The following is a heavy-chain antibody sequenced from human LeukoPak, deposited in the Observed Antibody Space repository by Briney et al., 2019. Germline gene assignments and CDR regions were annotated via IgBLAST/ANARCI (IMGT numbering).Heavy chain of an antibody. J-gene: IGHJ6*02. V-gene: IGHV3-7*03. Sequence: PGGSLRLSCAASGFTFSSYWMSWVRQAPGKGLEWVANIKQDGSEKYYVDSVKGRFTISRDNAKNSLYLQMNSLRVEETAVYYCAKGRCSGGSCYRGDYYGMDVWGQGTTVTVSS. D-gene: IGHD2-15*01. CDR3: AKGRCSGGSCYRGDYYGMDV. CDR2: IKQDGSEK. CDR1: GFTFSSYW.